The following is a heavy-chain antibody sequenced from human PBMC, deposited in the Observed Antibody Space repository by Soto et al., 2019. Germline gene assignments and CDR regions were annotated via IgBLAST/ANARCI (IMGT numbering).Heavy chain of an antibody. CDR2: INDDGSRT. CDR3: VRDHHDYDFWSGNPRGYFDL. CDR1: VFPPSKLL. D-gene: IGHD3-3*01. J-gene: IGHJ2*01. V-gene: IGHV3-74*01. Sequence: GGALRLSVAAPVFPPSKLLMHRVRQVSGKGLVWVSRINDDGSRTKYADSVEGRLTISRDTAKNTLYLQMDSLRVEDTAVYYCVRDHHDYDFWSGNPRGYFDLWGRGTLVTVSS.